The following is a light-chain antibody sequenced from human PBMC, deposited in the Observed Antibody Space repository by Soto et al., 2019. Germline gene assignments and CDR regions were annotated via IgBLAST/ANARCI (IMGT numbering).Light chain of an antibody. CDR2: AAS. V-gene: IGKV1-9*01. CDR3: QKLLSYPIN. CDR1: QGISTY. J-gene: IGKJ5*01. Sequence: DIQLTHSPSFLSASVLYIVTITFRASQGISTYLAWYQQKPGKAPKLLIYAASTLQSGVPLSFSGSGSGTSFTLTISSLQPEDFATYYCQKLLSYPINFGQGTRLEIK.